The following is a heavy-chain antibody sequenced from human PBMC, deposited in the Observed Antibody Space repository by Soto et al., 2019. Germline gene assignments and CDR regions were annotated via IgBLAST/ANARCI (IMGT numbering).Heavy chain of an antibody. Sequence: SETLSLTCAVYGGSFSGYYWSWIRQPPGRGVEWSGEINHSGSTNYDPSLKSRVTISVDTSKTQFSLKLSSVTAADTAVYYCARGIPYYYDSSGYLPHFDYWGQGTLVTVSS. CDR1: GGSFSGYY. V-gene: IGHV4-34*01. D-gene: IGHD3-22*01. J-gene: IGHJ4*02. CDR2: INHSGST. CDR3: ARGIPYYYDSSGYLPHFDY.